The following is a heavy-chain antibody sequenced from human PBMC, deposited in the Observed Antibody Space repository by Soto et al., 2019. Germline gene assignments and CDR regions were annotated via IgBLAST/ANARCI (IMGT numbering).Heavy chain of an antibody. CDR1: GFTFSSYG. V-gene: IGHV3-33*01. D-gene: IGHD3-9*01. J-gene: IGHJ4*02. Sequence: QVQLVESGGGVVQPGRSLRLSCAASGFTFSSYGMQWVRQAPCKGLAWVAVIWYDGSNRYYADSVKGRFTISRDNSKNTVDLQMNSLRAEDTSVYYCAGTLRYFDWLPLDYWGQGTLVTVSS. CDR3: AGTLRYFDWLPLDY. CDR2: IWYDGSNR.